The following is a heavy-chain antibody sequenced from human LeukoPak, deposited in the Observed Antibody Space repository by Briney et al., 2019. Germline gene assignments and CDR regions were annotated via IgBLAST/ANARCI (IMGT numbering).Heavy chain of an antibody. Sequence: GGSLRLSCAASRFTFSSYAMSWVRQAPGKGLEWVSAISGSGGSTYYADSVKGRFTISRDNSKNTLYLQMNSLRAEDTAVYYCAKDSSGWYFSSDYWGQGTLVTVSS. D-gene: IGHD6-19*01. CDR2: ISGSGGST. V-gene: IGHV3-23*01. CDR1: RFTFSSYA. CDR3: AKDSSGWYFSSDY. J-gene: IGHJ4*02.